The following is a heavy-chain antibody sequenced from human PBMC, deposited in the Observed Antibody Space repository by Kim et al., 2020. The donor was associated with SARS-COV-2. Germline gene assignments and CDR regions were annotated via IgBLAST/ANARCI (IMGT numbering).Heavy chain of an antibody. V-gene: IGHV6-1*01. CDR2: N. J-gene: IGHJ6*02. Sequence: NDYALSVKGRITINQDTSRNQFSLHLDSVTPDDTAVYYCTRSQFRGMDVWGQGTTVTVSS. CDR3: TRSQFRGMDV.